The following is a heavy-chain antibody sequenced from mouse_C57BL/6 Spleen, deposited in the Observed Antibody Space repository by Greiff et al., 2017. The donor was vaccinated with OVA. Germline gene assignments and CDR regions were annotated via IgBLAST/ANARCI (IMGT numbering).Heavy chain of an antibody. J-gene: IGHJ2*01. CDR2: ISSGSSTI. D-gene: IGHD3-1*01. Sequence: DVQLQESGGGLVKPGGSLKLSCAASGFTFSDYGMHWVRQAPEKGLEWVAYISSGSSTIYYADTVKGRFTISRDNAKNTLFLQMTSLRSEDTAMYYCAREALGDYYFDYWGQGTTLTVSS. CDR1: GFTFSDYG. CDR3: AREALGDYYFDY. V-gene: IGHV5-17*01.